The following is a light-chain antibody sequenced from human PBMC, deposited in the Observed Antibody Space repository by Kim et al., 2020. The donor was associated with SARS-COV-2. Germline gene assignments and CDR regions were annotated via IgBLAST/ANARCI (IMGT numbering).Light chain of an antibody. J-gene: IGKJ2*01. CDR3: QQSYSTPYT. V-gene: IGKV1-39*01. CDR1: RSISTY. Sequence: DIQMTQSPSSLSASVGDRVTITCRASRSISTYLSWCQQKAGKAPQLLISAAATLQSGVPSRFSGSGSGTEFTLTISSLQPEDFATYYCQQSYSTPYTVGQGTKLEI. CDR2: AAA.